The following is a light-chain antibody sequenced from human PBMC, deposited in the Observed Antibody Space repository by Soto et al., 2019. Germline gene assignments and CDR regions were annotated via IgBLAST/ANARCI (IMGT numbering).Light chain of an antibody. CDR1: SGHSNYA. Sequence: QLVLTQSPSASASLGASVKLTCTLSSGHSNYAIAWHQQQPEKGPRYLMKLNRDGSHSKGDGIPNRFSGSSSGAERYLTISSLQSEEGADYYCQTWGTGIVIFGGGTKLTVL. V-gene: IGLV4-69*01. CDR3: QTWGTGIVI. J-gene: IGLJ2*01. CDR2: LNRDGSH.